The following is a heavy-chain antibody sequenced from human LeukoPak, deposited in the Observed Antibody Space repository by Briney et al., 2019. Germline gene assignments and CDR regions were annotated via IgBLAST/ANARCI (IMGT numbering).Heavy chain of an antibody. J-gene: IGHJ4*02. V-gene: IGHV3-53*01. Sequence: AGGSLRLSCAASGFTVSSNYMSWVRQAPGKGLEWVSIIYSGGTTYYADSVKGRFTISRDNSKNTLYLQMNSLRAEDTAVYYCARAPYSSGWYYFDYWGRGTLVTVSS. CDR1: GFTVSSNY. CDR3: ARAPYSSGWYYFDY. D-gene: IGHD6-19*01. CDR2: IYSGGTT.